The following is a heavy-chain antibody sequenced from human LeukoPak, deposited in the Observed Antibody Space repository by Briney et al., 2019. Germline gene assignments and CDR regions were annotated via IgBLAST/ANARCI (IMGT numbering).Heavy chain of an antibody. CDR3: ARDRLYGSSWSFDY. CDR2: INPNSGGT. CDR1: GYTFTGYY. D-gene: IGHD6-13*01. V-gene: IGHV1-2*02. J-gene: IGHJ4*02. Sequence: ASVKVSCKASGYTFTGYYMHWVRQAPGQGLEWMEWINPNSGGTNYAQKFQGRVTMTRDTSISTAYMEPSRLRSDDTAVYYCARDRLYGSSWSFDYWGQGTLVTVSS.